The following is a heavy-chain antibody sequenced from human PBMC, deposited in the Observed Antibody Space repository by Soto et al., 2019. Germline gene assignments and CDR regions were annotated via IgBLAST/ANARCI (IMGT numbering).Heavy chain of an antibody. CDR3: AKNGQPPYYYYGLDV. D-gene: IGHD2-8*01. V-gene: IGHV1-18*01. Sequence: QGHLVQSGAEVKKPGTSVKVSCTASGYTFTRYGISWVRQAPGQGLAWMGWISGYNGDINYSQNLQGRVTMTLDTSKSTAYMERRSLTSDDTAVYYCAKNGQPPYYYYGLDVWGQGNTVTVSS. CDR1: GYTFTRYG. J-gene: IGHJ6*02. CDR2: ISGYNGDI.